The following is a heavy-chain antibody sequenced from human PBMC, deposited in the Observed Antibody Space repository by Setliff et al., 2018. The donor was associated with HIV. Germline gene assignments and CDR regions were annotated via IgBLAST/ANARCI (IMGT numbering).Heavy chain of an antibody. Sequence: PGGSLRLSCAASGFTFSSYAMHWVRQAPGKGLEWVAVISYDGSNKYYADSVKGRFTISRDNSKNTLYLQMNSPRADDTAVYYCARDSSTKEMATIWVNFDYWGQGTLVTVSS. CDR3: ARDSSTKEMATIWVNFDY. J-gene: IGHJ4*02. D-gene: IGHD5-12*01. CDR1: GFTFSSYA. V-gene: IGHV3-30*01. CDR2: ISYDGSNK.